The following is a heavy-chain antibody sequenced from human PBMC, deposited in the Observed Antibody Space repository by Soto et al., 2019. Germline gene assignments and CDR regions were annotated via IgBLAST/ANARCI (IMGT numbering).Heavy chain of an antibody. CDR2: TTFDGINK. CDR3: ARETDGMDV. CDR1: GFIFSTYS. V-gene: IGHV3-30*03. Sequence: QVQLVESGGGVVQPGRSLRLSCAASGFIFSTYSIHWVRQAPGKGLEWVAVTTFDGINKYKADSVKGRFTISRDASKKTVYLQMNSLTTEDTAVYFCARETDGMDVWGQGTTVTVSS. J-gene: IGHJ6*02.